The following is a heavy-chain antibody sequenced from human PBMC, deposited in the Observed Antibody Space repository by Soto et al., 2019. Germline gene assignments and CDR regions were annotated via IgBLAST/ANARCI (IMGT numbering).Heavy chain of an antibody. J-gene: IGHJ4*02. V-gene: IGHV3-23*01. CDR3: AKAFIESGGAWYFDY. CDR2: ISGSGGST. D-gene: IGHD3-16*01. CDR1: GFTFSSYA. Sequence: EVQLLESGGGLVQPGGSLRLSCAASGFTFSSYAMSWVRQAPGKGLEWVSAISGSGGSTYYADSVKGRFTISRDNSKHTLYLQMNSLRAEDTAVYYCAKAFIESGGAWYFDYWGQGTLVTVSS.